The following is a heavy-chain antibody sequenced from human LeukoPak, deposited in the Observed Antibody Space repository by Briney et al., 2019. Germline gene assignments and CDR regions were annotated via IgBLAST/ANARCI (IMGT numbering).Heavy chain of an antibody. D-gene: IGHD6-19*01. CDR3: ARNEAVARMADY. J-gene: IGHJ4*02. CDR2: INPSGGST. V-gene: IGHV1-46*01. Sequence: ASVKVSCKASGYTFPIYYMHQVRQAPGQGLEWMGIINPSGGSTSYAQKFQGRVTMTRDTSTSTVYMELSSLRSEDTAVYYCARNEAVARMADYWGQGTLVTVSS. CDR1: GYTFPIYY.